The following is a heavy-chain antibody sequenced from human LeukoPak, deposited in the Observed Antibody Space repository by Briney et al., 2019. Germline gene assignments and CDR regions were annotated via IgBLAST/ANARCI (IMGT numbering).Heavy chain of an antibody. Sequence: ASVKVSCKASGYTFTGYYIHWVRQAPGQGLEWMGWINPNSGGTNYAQKFQGRVTMTRDTSISTAYMELRSLRSDDTAVYYCARDGYCSSTSCPFQITLYYMDVWGKGTTVTVSS. CDR3: ARDGYCSSTSCPFQITLYYMDV. CDR2: INPNSGGT. V-gene: IGHV1-2*02. D-gene: IGHD2-2*01. J-gene: IGHJ6*03. CDR1: GYTFTGYY.